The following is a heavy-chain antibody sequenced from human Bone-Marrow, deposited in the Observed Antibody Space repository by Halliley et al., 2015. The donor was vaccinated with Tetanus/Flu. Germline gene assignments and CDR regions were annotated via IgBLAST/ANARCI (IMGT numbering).Heavy chain of an antibody. D-gene: IGHD6-13*01. V-gene: IGHV3-53*05. Sequence: SLRLSCAASGFSVSNNYMNWVRQAPGKGLEWVSLIYSDGTTYYADSVKGRFAISRDNSQSMLYLQMNGLRPDDTAVYFCAKGQHTFDYWGPGTLVTVSS. CDR1: GFSVSNNY. CDR3: AKGQHTFDY. CDR2: IYSDGTT. J-gene: IGHJ4*02.